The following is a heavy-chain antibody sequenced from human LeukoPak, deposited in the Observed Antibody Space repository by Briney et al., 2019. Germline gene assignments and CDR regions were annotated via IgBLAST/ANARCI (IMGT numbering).Heavy chain of an antibody. V-gene: IGHV7-4-1*02. Sequence: ASVKVSCKASGYTFTSYAMDWVRQAPGKGLEWMGWINTNTGNPTYAQGFTGRFVFSLDTSVSTAYLQISSLKAEDTAVYYCARDRRIRGYSYGSPSFGDYWGQGTLVTVSS. CDR1: GYTFTSYA. J-gene: IGHJ4*02. CDR2: INTNTGNP. D-gene: IGHD5-18*01. CDR3: ARDRRIRGYSYGSPSFGDY.